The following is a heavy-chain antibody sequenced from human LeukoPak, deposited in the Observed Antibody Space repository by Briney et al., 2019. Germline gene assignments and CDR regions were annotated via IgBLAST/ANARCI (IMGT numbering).Heavy chain of an antibody. Sequence: GGSLRLSCAASGFTFRNFYMSWIRQAPGKGLEWVSYISSRDNTIYYADSVKGRFTISRDNAKNSLYPQMNSLRAEDTAVYYCARDPSIPPLPDYWGQGTLVTVSS. D-gene: IGHD1-14*01. J-gene: IGHJ4*02. V-gene: IGHV3-11*01. CDR1: GFTFRNFY. CDR3: ARDPSIPPLPDY. CDR2: ISSRDNTI.